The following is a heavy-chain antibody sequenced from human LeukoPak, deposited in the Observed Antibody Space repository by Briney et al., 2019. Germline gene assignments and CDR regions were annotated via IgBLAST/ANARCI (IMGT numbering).Heavy chain of an antibody. Sequence: GGSLRLSCAASGFTFSSYSMNWVRQAPGKGLEWVSYISSSSSTIYYADSVKGRFTISRDNAKNSLYLQMNSLRAEDTAAYYCARDSTGYYGSGSYFLSGWGQGTLVTVSS. D-gene: IGHD3-10*01. V-gene: IGHV3-48*01. J-gene: IGHJ4*02. CDR1: GFTFSSYS. CDR3: ARDSTGYYGSGSYFLSG. CDR2: ISSSSSTI.